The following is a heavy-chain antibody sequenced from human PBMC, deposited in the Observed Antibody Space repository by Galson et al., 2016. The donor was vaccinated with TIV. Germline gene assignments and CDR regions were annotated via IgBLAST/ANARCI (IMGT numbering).Heavy chain of an antibody. V-gene: IGHV3-74*01. CDR1: GFTFTNYW. CDR2: INSDGSSI. CDR3: TRVPFDYYDTSGYSYYFDY. J-gene: IGHJ4*02. D-gene: IGHD3-22*01. Sequence: SLRLSCAASGFTFTNYWMEWVRQVPGKGLVWVPRINSDGSSIRYADSVKGRFTISRDNAENTLYLQMNSLRAEDTAVYYCTRVPFDYYDTSGYSYYFDYWGQGTLVSVSS.